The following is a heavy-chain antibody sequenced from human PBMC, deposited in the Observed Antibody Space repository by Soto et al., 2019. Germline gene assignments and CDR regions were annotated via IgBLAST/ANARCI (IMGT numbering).Heavy chain of an antibody. V-gene: IGHV3-23*01. J-gene: IGHJ3*02. CDR1: GFTFRSYA. CDR3: AKDKPGTTAFDI. CDR2: ISESGGST. Sequence: EAQLLESGGGLVQPGGSLRLSCAGSGFTFRSYAMSWVRQAPGKGLEWVSAISESGGSTYYADSVKGRFTISRDNSKNTLYLQMNSLRAEDTAAYYCAKDKPGTTAFDICGRGTLVTVSS. D-gene: IGHD1-1*01.